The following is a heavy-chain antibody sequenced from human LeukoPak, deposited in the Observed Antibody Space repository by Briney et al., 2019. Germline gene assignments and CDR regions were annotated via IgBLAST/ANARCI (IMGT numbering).Heavy chain of an antibody. J-gene: IGHJ3*02. CDR2: ITGSGGST. D-gene: IGHD3-22*01. Sequence: GSLSLSCAASGFTFSSYAMSWVRPAPGKGLEWVSAITGSGGSTYYPDSVKGRFTISRDNSKNTLYLQMNSLRAEDTAVYYCAKDSSTSGYYLFDIWGQGTMVTVSS. CDR1: GFTFSSYA. V-gene: IGHV3-23*01. CDR3: AKDSSTSGYYLFDI.